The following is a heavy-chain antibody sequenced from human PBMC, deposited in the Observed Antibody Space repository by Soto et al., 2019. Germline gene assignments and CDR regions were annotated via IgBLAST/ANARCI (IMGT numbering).Heavy chain of an antibody. Sequence: SETLSLTCTVSGGSISSYYWSWIRQPPGKGLEWIGYIYYSGSTNYNPSLKSRVTISVDTSKNQFSLKLSSVTAADTAVYYCARDHSASSSWYTARGDNWFDPWGQGTLVTVSS. CDR1: GGSISSYY. J-gene: IGHJ5*02. CDR3: ARDHSASSSWYTARGDNWFDP. V-gene: IGHV4-59*01. CDR2: IYYSGST. D-gene: IGHD6-13*01.